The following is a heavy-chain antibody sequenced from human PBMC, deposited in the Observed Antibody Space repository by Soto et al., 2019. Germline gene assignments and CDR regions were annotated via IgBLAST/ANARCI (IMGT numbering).Heavy chain of an antibody. Sequence: ASVKVSCKASGGTFSSYAISWVRQAPGQGLEWMGGSIPIFGTANYAQKFQGRVTITADESTSTAYMELSSLRSEDTAVYYCARALSGTVTTDVENYYYGMDVWGQGTTVTVSS. V-gene: IGHV1-69*13. J-gene: IGHJ6*02. CDR2: SIPIFGTA. CDR3: ARALSGTVTTDVENYYYGMDV. D-gene: IGHD4-17*01. CDR1: GGTFSSYA.